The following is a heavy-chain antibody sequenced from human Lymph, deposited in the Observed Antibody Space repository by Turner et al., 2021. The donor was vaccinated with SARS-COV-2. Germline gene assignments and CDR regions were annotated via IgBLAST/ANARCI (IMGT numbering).Heavy chain of an antibody. D-gene: IGHD3-22*01. CDR3: AKGVRGAMIVVVIPYFDY. CDR2: VSGSGGDT. CDR1: GFTFSSYG. V-gene: IGHV3-23*01. J-gene: IGHJ4*02. Sequence: EVQLLEAGGGLVQPGGSLRLSCAAAGFTFSSYGMSWVRHAPARGLEWVAAVSGSGGDTYYADSVKCRFTIARDNSKNTLYLQMNSLRAEDTAVYYCAKGVRGAMIVVVIPYFDYWGQGTLVTVSS.